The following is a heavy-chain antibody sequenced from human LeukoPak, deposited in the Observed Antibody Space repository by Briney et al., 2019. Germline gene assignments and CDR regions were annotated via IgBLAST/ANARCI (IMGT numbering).Heavy chain of an antibody. D-gene: IGHD6-13*01. Sequence: GGSLRLSCVGSGFTFSSDWMHWVRQAPGTGLEWVSRMNSDGSSTNFADSVKGRFTISRDNAKNTLYLQMNSLRAEDTGVYYCVRGYFQHLVNWFDPWGQGTLVTVSS. CDR1: GFTFSSDW. CDR3: VRGYFQHLVNWFDP. V-gene: IGHV3-74*01. CDR2: MNSDGSST. J-gene: IGHJ5*02.